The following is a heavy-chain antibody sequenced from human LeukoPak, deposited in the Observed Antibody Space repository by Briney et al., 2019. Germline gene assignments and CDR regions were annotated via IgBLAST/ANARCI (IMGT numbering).Heavy chain of an antibody. CDR1: GGSISSYY. CDR2: IYYSGST. V-gene: IGHV4-59*08. Sequence: SETLSLTCTVSGGSISSYYWSWIRQPPGKGLEWIGYIYYSGSTYYNPSLRSRVTISVDTSKNQFSLKLSSVTAADTAVYFCARVGYYPDYYMDVWGKGTTVTVSS. D-gene: IGHD2-21*01. CDR3: ARVGYYPDYYMDV. J-gene: IGHJ6*03.